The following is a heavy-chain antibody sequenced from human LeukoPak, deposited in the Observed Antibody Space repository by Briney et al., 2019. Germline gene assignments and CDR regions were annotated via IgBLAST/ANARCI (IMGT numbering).Heavy chain of an antibody. Sequence: GGSLRLSCAASGFTFSSYWMSWVRQAPGKGLEWVANIKQDGSEKYYVDSAKGRFTISRDNAKNSLYLQMNSLRAEDTAVYYCARAIGESYYYDSSGVSDYWGQGTLVTVSS. V-gene: IGHV3-7*01. J-gene: IGHJ4*02. CDR3: ARAIGESYYYDSSGVSDY. D-gene: IGHD3-22*01. CDR2: IKQDGSEK. CDR1: GFTFSSYW.